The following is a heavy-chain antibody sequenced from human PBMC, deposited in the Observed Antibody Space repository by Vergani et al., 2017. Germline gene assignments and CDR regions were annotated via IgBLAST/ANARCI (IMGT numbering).Heavy chain of an antibody. D-gene: IGHD3-22*01. CDR1: GFTFSSYA. CDR3: ARARRHTEYYXSSGYYYEYTFQH. V-gene: IGHV3-30-3*01. Sequence: QVQLVESGGGVVQPGRSLRLSCAASGFTFSSYAMHWVRQAPGKGLEWVAVISYDGSNKYYADSVKGRFTISRDNSKNTLYLQMNSLRAEDTAVYYCARARRHTEYYXSSGYYYEYTFQHWGQGTLVTVSS. J-gene: IGHJ1*01. CDR2: ISYDGSNK.